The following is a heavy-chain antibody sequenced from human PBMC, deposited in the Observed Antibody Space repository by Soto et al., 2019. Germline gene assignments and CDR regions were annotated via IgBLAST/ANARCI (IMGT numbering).Heavy chain of an antibody. V-gene: IGHV4-39*01. D-gene: IGHD3-9*01. CDR3: ARQGRFFDMGGDY. CDR2: IYYTGYI. Sequence: PSETLSLTCTVSGDSIRSTIYYWGWIRQPPGKGLEWIGSIYYTGYIYYNPSLKSRITMSLDTSKNQFSLKLSSVTAADTAVYYCARQGRFFDMGGDYWGQGTLVTVSS. CDR1: GDSIRSTIYY. J-gene: IGHJ4*02.